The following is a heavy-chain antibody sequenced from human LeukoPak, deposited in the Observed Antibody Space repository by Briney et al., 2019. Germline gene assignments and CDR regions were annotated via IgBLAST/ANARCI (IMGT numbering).Heavy chain of an antibody. CDR2: ISPDSGVT. V-gene: IGHV1-2*02. CDR1: GYTFTDYY. J-gene: IGHJ4*02. CDR3: ARVGKGYSQYYFDY. D-gene: IGHD4-23*01. Sequence: GASVKASCKASGYTFTDYYIHWVRQAPGQGLECMGWISPDSGVTNYAQKFQGRVTMTRDTSISTAYMELSRLTSDDTAVYYCARVGKGYSQYYFDYWGQGTLVTVSS.